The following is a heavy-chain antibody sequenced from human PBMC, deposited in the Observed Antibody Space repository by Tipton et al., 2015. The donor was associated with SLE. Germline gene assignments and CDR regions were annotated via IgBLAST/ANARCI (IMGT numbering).Heavy chain of an antibody. CDR2: IRSKAYGGTT. J-gene: IGHJ4*02. D-gene: IGHD6-13*01. CDR3: ARPEGIAAAANGY. Sequence: SLRLSCAASGFTFSSYSMNWVRQAPGKGLGWVGFIRSKAYGGTTEYAASVKGRFTISRDDSKSIAYLQMNSLKTEDTAVYYCARPEGIAAAANGYWGQGTLVTVSS. CDR1: GFTFSSYS. V-gene: IGHV3-49*04.